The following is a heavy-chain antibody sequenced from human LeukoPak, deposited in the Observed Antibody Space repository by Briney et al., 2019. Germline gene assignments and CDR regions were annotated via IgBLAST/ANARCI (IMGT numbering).Heavy chain of an antibody. CDR1: GGSVSGGSYY. D-gene: IGHD6-6*01. CDR3: ASEVSRDYYGMDV. J-gene: IGHJ6*02. V-gene: IGHV4-61*01. Sequence: SETLSLTCTVSGGSVSGGSYYWSWIRQPPGKGLEWIGYFYYTGSTNYNPSLKSRVTISVDTSKNQFSLRLSSVTAADTAVYYCASEVSRDYYGMDVWGQGTTVTVSS. CDR2: FYYTGST.